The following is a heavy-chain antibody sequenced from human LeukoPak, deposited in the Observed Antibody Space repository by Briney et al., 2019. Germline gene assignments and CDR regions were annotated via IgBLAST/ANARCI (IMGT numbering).Heavy chain of an antibody. J-gene: IGHJ5*01. D-gene: IGHD6-13*01. Sequence: GGSLRLSCAASGFTVSNNYIHWVRQAPGKGLEWVSAITETGAGTYYADSVKGRFTMSRDNSRNTVYLQMDSLRAEDTAVYFCARGTAAAANRNWFDSWGQGTLVTVSS. CDR2: ITETGAGT. CDR1: GFTVSNNY. V-gene: IGHV3-23*01. CDR3: ARGTAAAANRNWFDS.